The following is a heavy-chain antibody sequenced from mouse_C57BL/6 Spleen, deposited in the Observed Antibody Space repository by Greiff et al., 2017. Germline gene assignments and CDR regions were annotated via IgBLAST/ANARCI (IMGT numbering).Heavy chain of an antibody. Sequence: QVQLQQPGAELVKPGASVKLSCKASGYTFTSYWMQWVKQRPGQGLEWIGEIDPSDSYTNYNQKFKGKATLTVDTSSSTAYMQLSRLTSEDSAVYYCARRGYCNWGYFDYWGTGTTLTVSS. CDR3: ARRGYCNWGYFDY. CDR2: IDPSDSYT. J-gene: IGHJ2*01. D-gene: IGHD2-1*01. V-gene: IGHV1-50*01. CDR1: GYTFTSYW.